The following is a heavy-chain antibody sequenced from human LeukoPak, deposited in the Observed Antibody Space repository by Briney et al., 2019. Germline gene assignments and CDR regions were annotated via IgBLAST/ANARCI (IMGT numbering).Heavy chain of an antibody. D-gene: IGHD2-21*01. Sequence: SETLSLTCAVYGGPFSGFYWSWIRQPPGKGLEWIGEINHSGSTNYNPSLKSRVTISIDTSKNQFSLKLTSVTAADTAVFYCARTSSYYGVTRYNPSWFGPWGQGMLVTVSS. CDR1: GGPFSGFY. CDR3: ARTSSYYGVTRYNPSWFGP. CDR2: INHSGST. J-gene: IGHJ5*02. V-gene: IGHV4-34*01.